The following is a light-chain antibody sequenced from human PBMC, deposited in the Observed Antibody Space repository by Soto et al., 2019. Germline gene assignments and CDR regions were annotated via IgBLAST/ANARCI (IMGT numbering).Light chain of an antibody. CDR2: AAS. V-gene: IGKV1-39*01. CDR3: QQRYSSPPT. Sequence: DIQMTQSPSSLSASVEDRVIITCRASQSISNHLNRYQQKPGKAPKLLIFAASSLQSGVPSRFSGSRSGPDFTLTISSLQPEDFATYYCQQRYSSPPTFGQGTKVEIK. CDR1: QSISNH. J-gene: IGKJ1*01.